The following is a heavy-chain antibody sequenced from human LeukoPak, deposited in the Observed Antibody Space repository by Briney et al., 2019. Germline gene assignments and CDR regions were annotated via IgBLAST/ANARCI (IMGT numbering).Heavy chain of an antibody. Sequence: SEALSLTCTVPGGSISSGYWGWIRQPPGKGLEWIGSIYYSGSSYYNPSLKSRVTISVDTSRNQFSLKLTSVTAADTAVYYCGRGYSDYGPFDYWGQGTLVTVSS. CDR3: GRGYSDYGPFDY. CDR2: IYYSGSS. CDR1: GGSISSGY. J-gene: IGHJ4*02. V-gene: IGHV4-39*01. D-gene: IGHD5-12*01.